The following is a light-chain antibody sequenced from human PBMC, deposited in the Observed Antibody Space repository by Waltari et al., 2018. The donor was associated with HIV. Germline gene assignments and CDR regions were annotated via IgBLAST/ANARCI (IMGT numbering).Light chain of an antibody. V-gene: IGKV1-12*01. Sequence: DIQMTQSPCFMSAFVGDRVTITCRASQGISTWLAWYQQKPGKVPQLLIHGASSLHSGVPSRFNGSGSGTQFSLTISSLQSEDCATYYCQQTNGFLLTFGGGTTVE. J-gene: IGKJ4*01. CDR2: GAS. CDR1: QGISTW. CDR3: QQTNGFLLT.